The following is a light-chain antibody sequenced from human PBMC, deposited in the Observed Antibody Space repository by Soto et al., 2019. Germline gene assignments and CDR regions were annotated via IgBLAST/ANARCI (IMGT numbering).Light chain of an antibody. CDR3: QHYDNSLLT. J-gene: IGKJ4*01. CDR2: GAS. Sequence: EIVMTQSPATLSVSPGERATLSCRASQSVSSDLAWYHQKPGQAPRLLIYGASTRATGIPARFSGSGSGTEFTLTINSLQSEDFAVYYCQHYDNSLLTFGGGTKVEIK. CDR1: QSVSSD. V-gene: IGKV3-15*01.